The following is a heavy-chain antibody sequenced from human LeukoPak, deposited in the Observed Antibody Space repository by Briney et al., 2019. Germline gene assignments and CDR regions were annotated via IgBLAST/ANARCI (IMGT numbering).Heavy chain of an antibody. V-gene: IGHV5-51*01. CDR3: VRDRNERYAFDI. Sequence: GESLKISCEASEDSFNNYWIAWGRQVPGKGLGWVGIIFPGDSDTRYSPSLQGHVTISADTSVSTAYLYWGSLKASGSALCHCVRDRNERYAFDIWGLGTRVTVSS. D-gene: IGHD1-14*01. J-gene: IGHJ3*02. CDR1: EDSFNNYW. CDR2: IFPGDSDT.